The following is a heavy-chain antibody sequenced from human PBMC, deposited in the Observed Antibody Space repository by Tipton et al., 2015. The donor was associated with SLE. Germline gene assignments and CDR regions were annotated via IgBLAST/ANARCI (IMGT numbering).Heavy chain of an antibody. D-gene: IGHD4-17*01. CDR2: IYSGGSST. Sequence: GSLRLSCAASGFTFSSYAMSWVRQAPGKGLEWVSVIYSGGSSTYYADSVKGRFTISRYNSKNTLYLQMNSLRAEDTAVYYCGRGYGPFDYWGQGTLVTVSS. V-gene: IGHV3-23*03. J-gene: IGHJ4*02. CDR3: GRGYGPFDY. CDR1: GFTFSSYA.